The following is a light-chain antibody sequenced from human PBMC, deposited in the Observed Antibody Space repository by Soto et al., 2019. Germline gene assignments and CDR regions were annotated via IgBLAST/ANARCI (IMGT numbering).Light chain of an antibody. V-gene: IGKV3-15*01. CDR2: DAS. CDR1: QSVGSN. CDR3: QQYDNWPLT. Sequence: EIVMTQSPATLSVSPGERVTLSCRASQSVGSNLAWYQQNPGLAPRVLIYDASTRATVIPARFSGSGSGTEFTLTVSSLQSEDFAVYYCQQYDNWPLTFGGGTKVEIK. J-gene: IGKJ4*01.